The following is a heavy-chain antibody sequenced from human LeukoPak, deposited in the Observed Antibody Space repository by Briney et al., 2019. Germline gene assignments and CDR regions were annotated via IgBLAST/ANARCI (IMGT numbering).Heavy chain of an antibody. V-gene: IGHV1-2*02. CDR1: GYTFTGYY. Sequence: ASVKVSCKASGYTFTGYYMHWVRQAPGRGLEWMGWINPNSGGTNYAQKFQGRVTMTRDTSISTAYMELSRLRSDDTAVYYCARVPEQAAMAGWWFDPWGQGTLVTVSS. J-gene: IGHJ5*02. CDR2: INPNSGGT. D-gene: IGHD6-19*01. CDR3: ARVPEQAAMAGWWFDP.